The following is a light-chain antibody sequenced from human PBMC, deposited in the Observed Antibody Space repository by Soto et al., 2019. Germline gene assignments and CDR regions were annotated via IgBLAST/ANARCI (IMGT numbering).Light chain of an antibody. CDR3: QQYDSLLTWT. CDR1: QDISNY. V-gene: IGKV1-33*01. J-gene: IGKJ1*01. CDR2: DAS. Sequence: DIQMTQSPSSLSASVGDRVTITCQASQDISNYLNWYQQKPGKAPKLLIYDASNLETGVPSRFSGSGSGTDFTFTISSLQPEDIATYYCQQYDSLLTWTFGLGTKVEIK.